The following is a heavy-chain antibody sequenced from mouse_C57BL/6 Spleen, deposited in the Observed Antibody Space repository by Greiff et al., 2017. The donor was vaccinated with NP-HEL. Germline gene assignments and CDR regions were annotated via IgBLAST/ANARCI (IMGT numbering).Heavy chain of an antibody. J-gene: IGHJ4*01. CDR2: INYDGSST. V-gene: IGHV5-16*01. CDR1: GFTFSDYY. Sequence: EVQLQQSEGGLVQPGSSMKLSCTASGFTFSDYYMAWVRQVPEKGLEWVANINYDGSSTYYLDSLKSRFIITRDNAKNILYLQMSSLKSEDTATYYCARDRGYYGNYEAMDYWGQGTSVTVSS. CDR3: ARDRGYYGNYEAMDY. D-gene: IGHD2-1*01.